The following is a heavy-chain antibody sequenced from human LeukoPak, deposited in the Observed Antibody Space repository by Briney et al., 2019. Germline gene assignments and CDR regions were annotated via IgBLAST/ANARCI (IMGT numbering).Heavy chain of an antibody. CDR3: AKGYYYDSSGYYYVDYYYGMDV. D-gene: IGHD3-22*01. CDR2: ISWNSGSI. J-gene: IGHJ6*02. CDR1: GFTFDDYA. Sequence: GRSLRLSCAASGFTFDDYAMHWVRQAPGKGLEWVSGISWNSGSIGYADSVKGRFTISRDNAKNSLYLQMNSLRAEDTALYYCAKGYYYDSSGYYYVDYYYGMDVWGQGTTVTVPS. V-gene: IGHV3-9*01.